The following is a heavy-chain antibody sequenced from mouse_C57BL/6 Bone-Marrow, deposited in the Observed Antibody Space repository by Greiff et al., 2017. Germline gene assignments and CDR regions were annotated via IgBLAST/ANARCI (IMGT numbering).Heavy chain of an antibody. CDR3: ARHGMVTRAWFAY. J-gene: IGHJ3*01. V-gene: IGHV5-6*01. Sequence: EVMLVESGGDLVKPGGSLKLPCAASGFTFSSYGMSWVRQTPDKRLEWVATISSGCSYTYYPDSLKGRFTISSDNAKNTLYLQMSSLKSEDTAMDYGARHGMVTRAWFAYWGQGTLVTVSA. CDR1: GFTFSSYG. D-gene: IGHD2-3*01. CDR2: ISSGCSYT.